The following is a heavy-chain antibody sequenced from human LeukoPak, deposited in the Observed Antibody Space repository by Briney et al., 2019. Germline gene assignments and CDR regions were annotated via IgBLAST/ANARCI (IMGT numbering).Heavy chain of an antibody. CDR1: GYTFTGYY. V-gene: IGHV1-2*02. Sequence: ASVKLSCKASGYTFTGYYMHWVRQAPRQGLEWMGWINPNSCGRNCAQKFQGRVTMTRDTSISTAYMELSRLRSDDTAVYYCARTYYYDSSGHDAFDIWGQGTMVTVSS. CDR2: INPNSCGR. J-gene: IGHJ3*02. D-gene: IGHD3-22*01. CDR3: ARTYYYDSSGHDAFDI.